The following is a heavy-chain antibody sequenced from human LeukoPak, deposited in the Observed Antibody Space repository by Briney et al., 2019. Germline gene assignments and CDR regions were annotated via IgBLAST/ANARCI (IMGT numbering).Heavy chain of an antibody. CDR1: GFTLSSHW. CDR3: ARARSGYYYDY. J-gene: IGHJ4*02. D-gene: IGHD3-22*01. CDR2: INGDGSST. V-gene: IGHV3-74*01. Sequence: GGSLRLSGGASGFTLSSHWMLWVRQAPGKGRVWVSHINGDGSSTNYADSVKGRFTVSRDNAKNTLYLQINTLRADDTAVYYCARARSGYYYDYWGQGTLVTVSS.